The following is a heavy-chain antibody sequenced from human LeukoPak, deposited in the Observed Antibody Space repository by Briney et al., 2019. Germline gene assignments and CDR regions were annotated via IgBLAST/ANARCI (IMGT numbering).Heavy chain of an antibody. CDR3: ARDWRLDWFDP. V-gene: IGHV3-11*04. CDR2: ISSGSSTI. CDR1: GFTFSDYY. J-gene: IGHJ5*02. D-gene: IGHD3-3*01. Sequence: GGSLRLSCAASGFTFSDYYMSWIRQAPGKGLEWVSYISSGSSTIYYADSVKGRFTVSRDNGKKSLYLQMNSLRAEDTAVYYCARDWRLDWFDPWGQGTLVTVSS.